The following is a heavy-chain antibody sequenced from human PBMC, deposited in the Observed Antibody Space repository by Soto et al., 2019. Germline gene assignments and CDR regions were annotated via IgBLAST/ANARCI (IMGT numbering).Heavy chain of an antibody. Sequence: GGSLRLSCAASGFTYSDYYMSWIRQAPGKGLEWVSYISSSSSYTNYADSVKGRFTISRDNAKNSLYLQMNSLRAEDTAVYYCARDRQEGSGWFSHWFDPWGQGTLVTVSS. V-gene: IGHV3-11*05. J-gene: IGHJ5*02. CDR1: GFTYSDYY. CDR3: ARDRQEGSGWFSHWFDP. CDR2: ISSSSSYT. D-gene: IGHD6-19*01.